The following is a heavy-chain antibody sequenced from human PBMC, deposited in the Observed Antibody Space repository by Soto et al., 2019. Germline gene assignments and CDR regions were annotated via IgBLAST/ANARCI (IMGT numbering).Heavy chain of an antibody. V-gene: IGHV3-73*01. CDR2: IRSKGNNYAA. CDR1: GFTLSGSA. D-gene: IGHD3-3*01. Sequence: GALRLSSAVAGFTLSGSAMHWVRQASGKGLEWVGRIRSKGNNYAAAYAASVRGRFTISRDDSRNTAYLEMNSLKTEDTAVYYCARLTYDYFRIEVWGQGTPATVS. J-gene: IGHJ6*02. CDR3: ARLTYDYFRIEV.